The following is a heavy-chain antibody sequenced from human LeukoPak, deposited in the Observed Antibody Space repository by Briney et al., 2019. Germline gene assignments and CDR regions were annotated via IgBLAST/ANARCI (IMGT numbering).Heavy chain of an antibody. Sequence: GGSLRLSCAASGFTFSSYWMSWVRQAPGKGLEWVANIKQDGSEKYYVDSVKGRFTISRDNAKNSLYLQMNSLRAEDTAVYYCAREYSGSYSRPLHYWGQGTLVTVSS. V-gene: IGHV3-7*01. CDR2: IKQDGSEK. J-gene: IGHJ4*02. CDR1: GFTFSSYW. D-gene: IGHD1-26*01. CDR3: AREYSGSYSRPLHY.